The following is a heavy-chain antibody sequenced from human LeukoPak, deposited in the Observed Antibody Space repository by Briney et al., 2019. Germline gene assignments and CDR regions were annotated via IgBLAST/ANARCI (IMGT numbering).Heavy chain of an antibody. CDR3: ARVEKPAYYDFWSGYRSYFDYGMDV. V-gene: IGHV1-18*01. D-gene: IGHD3-3*01. CDR2: ISAYNGNT. CDR1: GYTFTSYG. J-gene: IGHJ6*02. Sequence: ASVKVSCKASGYTFTSYGISWVRQAPGQGLEWMGWISAYNGNTNYAQKLQGRVTMTTDTSTSTAYMELRSLRSDDTAVYYCARVEKPAYYDFWSGYRSYFDYGMDVSGQGTTVTVSS.